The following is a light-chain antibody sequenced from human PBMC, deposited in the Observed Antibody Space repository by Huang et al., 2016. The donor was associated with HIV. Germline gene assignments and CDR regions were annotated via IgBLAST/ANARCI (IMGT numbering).Light chain of an antibody. CDR1: QDIRNH. J-gene: IGKJ4*01. V-gene: IGKV1-33*01. Sequence: DIQMTQSPSSLSASVGDRVTITCQASQDIRNHLNWYQHKPGKAPNLLIYDAFSLQTGVPSRFSGSGSGTDYTLIISSLQPEDFATYYCQQFDNSLTFGAGTKVEIK. CDR2: DAF. CDR3: QQFDNSLT.